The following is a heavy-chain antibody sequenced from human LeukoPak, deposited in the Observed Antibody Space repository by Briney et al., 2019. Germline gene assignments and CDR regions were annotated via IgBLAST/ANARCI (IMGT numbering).Heavy chain of an antibody. Sequence: GGSLRLSCAASGFTFSSYEMNWVRQAPGKGLEWVSAISGSGGSTYYADSVKGRFTISRDNSKNTLYLQMNSLRAEDTAVYYCAKESLSHGGSNFDYWGQGTLVTVSS. J-gene: IGHJ4*02. CDR2: ISGSGGST. D-gene: IGHD3-10*01. CDR1: GFTFSSYE. V-gene: IGHV3-23*01. CDR3: AKESLSHGGSNFDY.